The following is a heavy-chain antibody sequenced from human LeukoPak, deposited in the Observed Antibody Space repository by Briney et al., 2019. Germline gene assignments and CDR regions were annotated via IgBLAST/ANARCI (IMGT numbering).Heavy chain of an antibody. V-gene: IGHV3-21*01. Sequence: GGSLRLSCAASGFTFSSYSMNWVRQAPGKGLEWVSSISSSSSYIYYADSVKGRFTISRDNAKNSLYLQMNSLRAEDTAVYYCARDDTAVAGTELDYWGQGTLVTVSS. CDR3: ARDDTAVAGTELDY. CDR1: GFTFSSYS. D-gene: IGHD6-19*01. J-gene: IGHJ4*02. CDR2: ISSSSSYI.